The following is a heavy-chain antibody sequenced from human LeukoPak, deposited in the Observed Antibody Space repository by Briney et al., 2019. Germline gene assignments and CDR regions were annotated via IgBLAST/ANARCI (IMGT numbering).Heavy chain of an antibody. CDR3: ARDLAY. CDR1: GFTFSNYW. Sequence: GGSLRLSCAASGFTFSNYWMNWVRQAPGKGLEWVANIKQDGSEKNYVDSVKGRFTISRDNAKNSLYLQMNSLRAEDTAMYYCARDLAYWGRGTLVTVSS. V-gene: IGHV3-7*05. J-gene: IGHJ4*02. CDR2: IKQDGSEK.